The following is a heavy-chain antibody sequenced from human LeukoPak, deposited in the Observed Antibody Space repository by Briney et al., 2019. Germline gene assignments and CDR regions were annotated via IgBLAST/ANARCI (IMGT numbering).Heavy chain of an antibody. CDR2: IYHSGST. Sequence: SETLSLTCTVSGGSISSGGYYWSWIRQPPGKGLEWIGYIYHSGSTYYNPSLKGRVTISVDRSKNQFSLKLSSVTTADTAVYYCASDIVATISLNYWGQGTLVTVSS. J-gene: IGHJ4*02. CDR3: ASDIVATISLNY. V-gene: IGHV4-30-2*01. CDR1: GGSISSGGYY. D-gene: IGHD5-12*01.